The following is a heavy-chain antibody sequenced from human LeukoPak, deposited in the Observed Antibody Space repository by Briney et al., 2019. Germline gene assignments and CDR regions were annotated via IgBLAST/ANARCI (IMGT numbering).Heavy chain of an antibody. J-gene: IGHJ2*01. CDR1: GGSISSSNW. V-gene: IGHV4-4*02. Sequence: SETLSLTCAVSGGSISSSNWWSWVRQPPGKGLEWIGEIYHSGSTNYNPSLKSRVTISVDKSKNQFSLKLSSVTAADTAVYYCVRRRAEDIVVVVAARRWYFDLWGRGTLVTVSP. D-gene: IGHD2-15*01. CDR2: IYHSGST. CDR3: VRRRAEDIVVVVAARRWYFDL.